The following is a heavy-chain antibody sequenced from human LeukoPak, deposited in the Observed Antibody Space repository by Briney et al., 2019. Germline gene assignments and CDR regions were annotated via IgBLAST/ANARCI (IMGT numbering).Heavy chain of an antibody. J-gene: IGHJ4*02. CDR2: VYHSGST. V-gene: IGHV4-38-2*02. CDR1: GYSISSGYY. Sequence: PSETLSPTCTVSGYSISSGYYWGWIRQPPGKGLEWIGSVYHSGSTYYSPSLKSRVSISIDTSKNQFSLNLSSVTAADTAIYSCARVHSWSGPDFWGQGTLVTVSS. D-gene: IGHD3-3*01. CDR3: ARVHSWSGPDF.